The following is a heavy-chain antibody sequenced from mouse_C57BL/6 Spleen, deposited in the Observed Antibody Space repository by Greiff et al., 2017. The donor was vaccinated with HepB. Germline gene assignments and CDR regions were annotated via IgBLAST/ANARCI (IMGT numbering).Heavy chain of an antibody. D-gene: IGHD4-1*01. CDR3: ARRGHWDGAMDY. CDR1: GYTFTSYW. Sequence: VQLQQSGAELVKPGASVKLSCKASGYTFTSYWMHWVKQRPGQGLEWIGMIHPNSGSTNYNEKFKSKATLTVDKSSSTAYMQLSSLTSEDSAVYYCARRGHWDGAMDYWGQGTSVTVSS. CDR2: IHPNSGST. V-gene: IGHV1-64*01. J-gene: IGHJ4*01.